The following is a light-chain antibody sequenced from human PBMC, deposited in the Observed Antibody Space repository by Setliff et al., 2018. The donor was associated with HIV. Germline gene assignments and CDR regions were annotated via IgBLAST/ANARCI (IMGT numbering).Light chain of an antibody. CDR1: SSDVGDYNY. V-gene: IGLV2-14*03. CDR2: DVS. J-gene: IGLJ1*01. CDR3: LSYTSSTPLYV. Sequence: QSALTQPASVSGSPGQSITISCTGTSSDVGDYNYVSWYQQHPGKAPKLMIYDVSYRPSGVSDRFSGSKSGNTASLTISGLQAEDEADYYCLSYTSSTPLYVFATGTKVTVL.